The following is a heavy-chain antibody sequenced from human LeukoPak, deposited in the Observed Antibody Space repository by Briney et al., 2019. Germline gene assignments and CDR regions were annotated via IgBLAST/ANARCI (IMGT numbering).Heavy chain of an antibody. D-gene: IGHD2-21*01. CDR1: GFRVSDYY. V-gene: IGHV4-4*07. CDR2: IYTSGST. J-gene: IGHJ2*01. Sequence: GSLRLSCAVSGFRVSDYYMSWIRQPAGKGLEWIGRIYTSGSTNYNPSLKSRVTMSVDTSKNQFSLKLSSVTAADTAVYYCARGSVVAAYWYFDLWGRGTLVTVSS. CDR3: ARGSVVAAYWYFDL.